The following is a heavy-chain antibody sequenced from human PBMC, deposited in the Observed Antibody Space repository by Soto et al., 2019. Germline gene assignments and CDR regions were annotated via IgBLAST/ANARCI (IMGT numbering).Heavy chain of an antibody. D-gene: IGHD3-9*01. Sequence: PGGSLRLSCAASGFTFSNAWMNWVRQAPGKGLEWVGRIKSKTDGGTTDYAAPVKGRFTISRDDSKNTLYLQMNSLKTEDTAVYYCTTDNDDILTGKAYYYYGMDVWGQGTTVTVSS. J-gene: IGHJ6*02. CDR2: IKSKTDGGTT. CDR3: TTDNDDILTGKAYYYYGMDV. CDR1: GFTFSNAW. V-gene: IGHV3-15*07.